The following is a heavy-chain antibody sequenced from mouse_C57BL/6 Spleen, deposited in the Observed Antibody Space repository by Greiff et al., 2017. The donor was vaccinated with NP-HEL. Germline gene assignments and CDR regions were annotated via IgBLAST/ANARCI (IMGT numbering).Heavy chain of an antibody. CDR3: ARDRGSNYVYFDV. J-gene: IGHJ1*03. CDR1: GYSITSGYY. Sequence: DVKLQESGPGLVKPSQSLSLTCSVTGYSITSGYYWNWIRQFPGNKLEWMGYISYDGSNNYNPSLKNRISITRDTSKNQFFLKLNSVTTEDTATYYCARDRGSNYVYFDVWGTGTTVTVSS. D-gene: IGHD2-5*01. CDR2: ISYDGSN. V-gene: IGHV3-6*01.